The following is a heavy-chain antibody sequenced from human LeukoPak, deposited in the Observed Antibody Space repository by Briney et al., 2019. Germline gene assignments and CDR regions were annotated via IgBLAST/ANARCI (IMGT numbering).Heavy chain of an antibody. CDR1: GLTFSSYS. Sequence: GGSLRLACGAYGLTFSSYSMNWVRQAPGKGQGWVSYFSSSRTIIYYAASVKGRFTISRDKAKNSLYLQMNSLRAEDTGVYYCARVRDGWELLRGDYMDVWGKGTTVTVSS. CDR2: FSSSRTII. CDR3: ARVRDGWELLRGDYMDV. J-gene: IGHJ6*03. D-gene: IGHD1-26*01. V-gene: IGHV3-48*01.